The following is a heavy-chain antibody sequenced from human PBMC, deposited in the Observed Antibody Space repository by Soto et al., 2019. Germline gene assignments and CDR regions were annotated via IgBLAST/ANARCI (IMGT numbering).Heavy chain of an antibody. CDR2: ISAYNGNT. Sequence: GASVKVSCKASGYTFTSYGISWVRRAPGQGLEWMGWISAYNGNTNYAQKLQGRVTMTTDTSTSTAYMELRSLRSDDTAVYYCARVFDFWSIAVAGTPVPDYWGQGTLVTVSS. J-gene: IGHJ4*02. D-gene: IGHD6-19*01. CDR3: ARVFDFWSIAVAGTPVPDY. CDR1: GYTFTSYG. V-gene: IGHV1-18*01.